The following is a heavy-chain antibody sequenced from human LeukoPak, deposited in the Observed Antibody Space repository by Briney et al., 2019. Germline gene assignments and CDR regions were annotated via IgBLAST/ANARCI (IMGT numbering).Heavy chain of an antibody. CDR1: GFTFSSYA. CDR2: ISGNGDNT. Sequence: GGSLRLSCAASGFTFSSYAMSWVRQAPGKGLEWVSGISGNGDNTYHAESVKGRFTISRDNSKNTLYLQMNSLRAEDTAVYYCAKSPSVVTDAFDIWDQGTMVTVSS. J-gene: IGHJ3*02. V-gene: IGHV3-23*01. D-gene: IGHD2-21*02. CDR3: AKSPSVVTDAFDI.